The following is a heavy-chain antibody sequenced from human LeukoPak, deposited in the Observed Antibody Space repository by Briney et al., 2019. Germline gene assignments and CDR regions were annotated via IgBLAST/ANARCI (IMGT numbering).Heavy chain of an antibody. Sequence: GGSLRLSCAASGFYFANYAMSWVRQAPGKGLEWVAVISYDGSNKSYADSVKGRFTISRDNSKNTLYLQMNSLRAEDTAMYYCARSSGTDLDFDYWGQGTLVTVSS. V-gene: IGHV3-30*04. D-gene: IGHD3-10*01. CDR2: ISYDGSNK. CDR3: ARSSGTDLDFDY. CDR1: GFYFANYA. J-gene: IGHJ4*02.